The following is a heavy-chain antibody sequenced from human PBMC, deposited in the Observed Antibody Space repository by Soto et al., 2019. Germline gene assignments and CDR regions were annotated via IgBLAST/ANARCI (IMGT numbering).Heavy chain of an antibody. CDR3: ARGEFLRILTGLDHDYYYMDV. Sequence: QVQLQQWGAGLLKPSETLSLTCAVYGGSFSGYYWSWIRQPPGKGLEWIGEINHSGSTNYNPSLKSRVTISVDTSKNQFSLKLSSVTAADTAVYYCARGEFLRILTGLDHDYYYMDVWGKGTTVTVSS. D-gene: IGHD3-9*01. V-gene: IGHV4-34*01. J-gene: IGHJ6*03. CDR1: GGSFSGYY. CDR2: INHSGST.